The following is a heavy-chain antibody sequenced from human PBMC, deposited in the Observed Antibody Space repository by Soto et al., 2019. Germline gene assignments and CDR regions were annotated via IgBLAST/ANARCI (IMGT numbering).Heavy chain of an antibody. V-gene: IGHV4-59*01. Sequence: SETLSLTCTVSGGSISSYYWSWIRQPPGKGLEWIGYIYYSGSTNYNPSLKSRVTISVDTSKNQFSLKLSSVTAADTAVYYCARGTVVGATRHWFDTWGQGTLVTVSS. CDR1: GGSISSYY. CDR3: ARGTVVGATRHWFDT. D-gene: IGHD1-26*01. J-gene: IGHJ5*02. CDR2: IYYSGST.